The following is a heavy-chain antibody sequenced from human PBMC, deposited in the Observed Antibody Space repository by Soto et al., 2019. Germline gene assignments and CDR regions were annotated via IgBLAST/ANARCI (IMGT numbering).Heavy chain of an antibody. CDR3: ARASGGEYYDSRQYYYSY. J-gene: IGHJ4*02. Sequence: PGESLKISCQASGYKFIDYWIGWVRQLPGKGLEWMGSFYPGDFDIKYSPSFRGQVTISVDKSTTTAYLQWSSLKDSDTAIYYCARASGGEYYDSRQYYYSYWGQGTLVTFSS. D-gene: IGHD3-22*01. V-gene: IGHV5-51*01. CDR1: GYKFIDYW. CDR2: FYPGDFDI.